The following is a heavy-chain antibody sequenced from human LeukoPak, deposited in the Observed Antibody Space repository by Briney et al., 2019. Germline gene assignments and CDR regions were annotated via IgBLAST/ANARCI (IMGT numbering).Heavy chain of an antibody. Sequence: PGGSLRLSCAASGFTFSTYSGNWIRQAPGKGLEWVSSISDDSNYIFYADSVKGRFTISRDNAKNTLYLQMNSLRGEDTAVYYCAKDRQWLGDAFDIWGQGTMVTVSS. V-gene: IGHV3-21*04. J-gene: IGHJ3*02. CDR2: ISDDSNYI. CDR3: AKDRQWLGDAFDI. D-gene: IGHD6-19*01. CDR1: GFTFSTYS.